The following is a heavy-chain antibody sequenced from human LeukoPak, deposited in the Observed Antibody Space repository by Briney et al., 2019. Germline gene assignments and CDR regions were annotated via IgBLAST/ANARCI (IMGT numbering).Heavy chain of an antibody. CDR2: IIPIFGTA. Sequence: GASVKVSCKASGGTFSSYAISWVRQAPGQGLEWMGGIIPIFGTANYAQKFQGGVTITADESTSTAYMELSSLRSEDTAVYYCARGDYGGFDYWGQGTLVTVSS. D-gene: IGHD4-23*01. CDR3: ARGDYGGFDY. J-gene: IGHJ4*02. CDR1: GGTFSSYA. V-gene: IGHV1-69*13.